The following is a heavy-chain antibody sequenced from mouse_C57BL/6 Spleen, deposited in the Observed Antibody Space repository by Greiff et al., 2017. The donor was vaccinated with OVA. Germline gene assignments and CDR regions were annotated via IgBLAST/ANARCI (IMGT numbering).Heavy chain of an antibody. Sequence: EVKVVESGGGLVKPGGSLKLSCAASGFTFSDYGMHWVRQAPEKGLEWVAYISSGSSTIYYADTVKGRFTISRDNAKNTLFLQMTSLRSEDTAMYYCVSHYYGSRGGYFDVWGTGTTVTVSS. J-gene: IGHJ1*03. D-gene: IGHD1-1*01. CDR1: GFTFSDYG. CDR3: VSHYYGSRGGYFDV. V-gene: IGHV5-17*01. CDR2: ISSGSSTI.